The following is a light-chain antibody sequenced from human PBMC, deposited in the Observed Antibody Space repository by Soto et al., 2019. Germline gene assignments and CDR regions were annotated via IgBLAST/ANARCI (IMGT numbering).Light chain of an antibody. CDR1: SSDVGGYNY. Sequence: QSVLTQPPSASGPPGQSVTISCTGTSSDVGGYNYVSWYQQYPGRAPKLMIYEVTKRPSGVPDRFSGSKSGNTASLTVSGLQAEDEADYYCSSYAASNNFYFVFGGGTQLTVL. CDR2: EVT. V-gene: IGLV2-8*01. CDR3: SSYAASNNFYFV. J-gene: IGLJ3*02.